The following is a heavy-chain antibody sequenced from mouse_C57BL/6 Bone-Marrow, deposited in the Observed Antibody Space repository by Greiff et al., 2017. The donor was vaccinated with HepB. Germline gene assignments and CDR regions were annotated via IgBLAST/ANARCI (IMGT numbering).Heavy chain of an antibody. V-gene: IGHV14-3*01. Sequence: VQLQQSVAELVRPGASVKLSCTASGFNIKHTYMHWVKQRPEQGLEWIGRIDPANGNTKYAPKFQGKATITADTSSNTAYLQLSSLTSEDTAIYYCARGNGNYVWFAYWGQGTLVTVSA. D-gene: IGHD2-1*01. CDR3: ARGNGNYVWFAY. CDR2: IDPANGNT. CDR1: GFNIKHTY. J-gene: IGHJ3*01.